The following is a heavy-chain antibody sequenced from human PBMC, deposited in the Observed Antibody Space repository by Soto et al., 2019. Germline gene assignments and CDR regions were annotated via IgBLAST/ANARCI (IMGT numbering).Heavy chain of an antibody. CDR3: ARDDAGGFDP. CDR2: IYYSGST. J-gene: IGHJ5*02. Sequence: SETLSLTYTVSGGSMSTSDYYWGWIRQSPGKGLEWIGYIYYSGSTNYNPSLKSRVTISADTSKNQFSLKLSSVTAADTAVYYCARDDAGGFDPWGQGTLVTVSS. V-gene: IGHV4-61*08. CDR1: GGSMSTSDYY.